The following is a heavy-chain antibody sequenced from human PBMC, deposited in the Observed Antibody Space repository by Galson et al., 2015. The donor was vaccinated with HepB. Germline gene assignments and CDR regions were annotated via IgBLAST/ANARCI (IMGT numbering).Heavy chain of an antibody. CDR3: ARGPPKTTVVNGYFDY. D-gene: IGHD4-23*01. J-gene: IGHJ4*02. V-gene: IGHV3-30-3*01. CDR2: ISYDGSNK. Sequence: SLRLSCAASGFTLSSYAMHWVRQAPGKGLEWVAVISYDGSNKYYADSVKGRFTISRDNSKNTLYLQMNRLRAEDTAVYYCARGPPKTTVVNGYFDYWGQGTLVTVSS. CDR1: GFTLSSYA.